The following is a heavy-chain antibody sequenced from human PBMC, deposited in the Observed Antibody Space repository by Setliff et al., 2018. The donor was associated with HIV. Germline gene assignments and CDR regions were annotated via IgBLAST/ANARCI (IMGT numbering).Heavy chain of an antibody. CDR3: ATSGSYHGPLI. CDR2: IYSDGNTT. D-gene: IGHD1-26*01. J-gene: IGHJ4*02. V-gene: IGHV3-74*01. CDR1: GFTFSNYW. Sequence: GGSLRLSCGASGFTFSNYWMTWVRQAPGKGLVWVSRIYSDGNTTNYADSVKGRFTISRDNAKNTLYLQMNSLGAEDTAVYYCATSGSYHGPLIWGQGALVTVSS.